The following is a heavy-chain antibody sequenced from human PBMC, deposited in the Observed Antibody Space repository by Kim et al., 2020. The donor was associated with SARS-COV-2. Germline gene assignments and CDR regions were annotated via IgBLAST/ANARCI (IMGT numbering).Heavy chain of an antibody. CDR2: IYYSGST. J-gene: IGHJ4*02. CDR3: ARGVPYSSSWYWDYCDY. D-gene: IGHD6-13*01. Sequence: SETLSLTCTVSGGSISSYYWSWIRQPPGKGLEWIGYIYYSGSTNYNPSFKSRVTISVDTSKNQFSLKLSSVTAADTAVYYCARGVPYSSSWYWDYCDYWGQGTLVTVSS. CDR1: GGSISSYY. V-gene: IGHV4-59*13.